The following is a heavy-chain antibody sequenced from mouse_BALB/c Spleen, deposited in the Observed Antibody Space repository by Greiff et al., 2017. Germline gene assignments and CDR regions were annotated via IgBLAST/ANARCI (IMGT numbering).Heavy chain of an antibody. V-gene: IGHV5-12-2*01. CDR1: GFTFSSYT. Sequence: EVQLVESGGGLVQPGGSLKLSCAASGFTFSSYTMSWVRQTPEKRLEWVAYISNVGGSTYYPDTVKGRFTISRDNAKHTLYLQMSSLKSEDTAMYYCARDYYGGDWYFDVWGAGTTVTVSS. J-gene: IGHJ1*01. CDR2: ISNVGGST. D-gene: IGHD1-1*01. CDR3: ARDYYGGDWYFDV.